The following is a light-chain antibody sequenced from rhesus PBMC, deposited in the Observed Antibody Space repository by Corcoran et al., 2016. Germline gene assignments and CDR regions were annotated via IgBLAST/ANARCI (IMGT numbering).Light chain of an antibody. V-gene: IGKV1-43*02. CDR1: QGISTY. Sequence: DIQMTQSPSSLSASVGDRDTITCRASQGISTYLNWYQQKPGKAPKRLIYKAFSLEGGVPSRFSGSGSGTDFTLTISSLQPEDFASYYCLHYYSDPFNFGQGTKVEI. CDR3: LHYYSDPFN. CDR2: KAF. J-gene: IGKJ2*01.